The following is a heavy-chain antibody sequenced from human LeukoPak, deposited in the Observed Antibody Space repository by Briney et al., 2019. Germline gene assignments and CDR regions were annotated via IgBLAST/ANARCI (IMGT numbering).Heavy chain of an antibody. Sequence: PGGSLRLSCAASGFTFSNYAMSWVRQAPGKGLEWVSGINVSGGSTFYADSVRGRFTISRDNSKNTLYLQMNSLRAEDTAVYYCAKDRASKDNGNYPFISFWGQGTLVTVSS. CDR1: GFTFSNYA. V-gene: IGHV3-23*01. CDR2: INVSGGST. CDR3: AKDRASKDNGNYPFISF. D-gene: IGHD3-16*02. J-gene: IGHJ4*02.